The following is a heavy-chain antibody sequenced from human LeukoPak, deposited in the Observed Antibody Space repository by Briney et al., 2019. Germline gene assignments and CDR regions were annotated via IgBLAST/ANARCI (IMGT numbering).Heavy chain of an antibody. V-gene: IGHV1-46*01. CDR2: ISPSGGTT. J-gene: IGHJ5*02. D-gene: IGHD1-7*01. CDR3: ARDGLTGTTGDWFDP. CDR1: GYIFTSYY. Sequence: ASVKVSCKASGYIFTSYYIHWVRQAPGHGLEWMGIISPSGGTTTYAQKFQGRVTMTRDTSTSTAYMELRSLRSDDTAVYYCARDGLTGTTGDWFDPWGQGTLVTVSS.